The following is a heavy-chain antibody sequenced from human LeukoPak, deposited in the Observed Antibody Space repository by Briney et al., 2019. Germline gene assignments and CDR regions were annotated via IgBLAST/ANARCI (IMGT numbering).Heavy chain of an antibody. V-gene: IGHV3-30-3*01. CDR3: ARGRGGWFDP. CDR2: ISYDGSNK. CDR1: GFTFSSYA. D-gene: IGHD5-24*01. J-gene: IGHJ5*02. Sequence: GGSLRLSCAASGFTFSSYAMHWVRQAPGKGLEWVAVISYDGSNKYYADSVKGRFTISRDNSKNTLYLQMNSLRAEDTAVYYCARGRGGWFDPWGQGTLVTVSS.